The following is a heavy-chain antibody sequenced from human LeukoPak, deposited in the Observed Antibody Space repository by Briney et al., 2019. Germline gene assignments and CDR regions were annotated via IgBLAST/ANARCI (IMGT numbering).Heavy chain of an antibody. D-gene: IGHD6-19*01. Sequence: GESLKISCKGSGCSFTSYWIGWVRQMPGKGLEWMGIIYPGDSDTRYSPSFQGQVTISADKSISTAYLQWSSLKASDTAMYYCATSGYGSGWYRNWFDPWGQGTLVTVSS. CDR1: GCSFTSYW. CDR2: IYPGDSDT. CDR3: ATSGYGSGWYRNWFDP. V-gene: IGHV5-51*01. J-gene: IGHJ5*02.